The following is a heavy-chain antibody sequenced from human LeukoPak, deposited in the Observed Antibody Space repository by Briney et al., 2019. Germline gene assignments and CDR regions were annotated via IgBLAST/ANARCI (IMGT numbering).Heavy chain of an antibody. D-gene: IGHD2-21*02. CDR1: GDSISTSKSY. CDR3: ASARDVVVTPTLEPDNWFDP. Sequence: SETLSLTCTVSGDSISTSKSYWGWIRQPPLKGLEWIGSIYYTGNTYYNASLKSRVTISVDTSKNQFSLSLTSVTAADTAVYYCASARDVVVTPTLEPDNWFDPWGQGILVTVSS. J-gene: IGHJ5*02. V-gene: IGHV4-39*01. CDR2: IYYTGNT.